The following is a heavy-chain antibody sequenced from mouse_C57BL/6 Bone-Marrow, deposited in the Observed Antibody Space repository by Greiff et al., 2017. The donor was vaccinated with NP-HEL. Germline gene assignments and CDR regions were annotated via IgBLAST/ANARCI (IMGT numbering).Heavy chain of an antibody. D-gene: IGHD2-3*01. CDR3: AREGYDGYYLAWFAY. V-gene: IGHV1-54*01. CDR1: GYAFTNYL. J-gene: IGHJ3*01. CDR2: INPGSGGT. Sequence: QVQLQQSGAELVRPGTSVKVSCKASGYAFTNYLIEWVKQRPGQGLEWIGVINPGSGGTNYNEKFKGKATLTADKSSSTAYMQLSRLTSEDSAVYFCAREGYDGYYLAWFAYWGQGTLVTVSA.